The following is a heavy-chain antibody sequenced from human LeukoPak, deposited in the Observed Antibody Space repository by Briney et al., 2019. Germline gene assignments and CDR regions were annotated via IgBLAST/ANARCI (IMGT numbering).Heavy chain of an antibody. CDR2: INPSGRST. D-gene: IGHD2-2*01. CDR3: ARGPIVRGTGVPPTALRAQWLDP. CDR1: GYTFTSQY. Sequence: ASVKVSCKASGYTFTSQYMHWVRQAPGQGLEWMGIINPSGRSTSYAQKFQGRVTMTRDTSTSTVYMELSSLRSEDTAVYYCARGPIVRGTGVPPTALRAQWLDPWGQGTLITVSS. J-gene: IGHJ5*02. V-gene: IGHV1-46*01.